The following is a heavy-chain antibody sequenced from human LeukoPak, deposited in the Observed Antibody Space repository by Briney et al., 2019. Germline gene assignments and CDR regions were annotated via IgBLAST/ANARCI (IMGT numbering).Heavy chain of an antibody. Sequence: ASVKVSCKASGYTFTSYDINWVRQATGHGLEWMGWMNPNSGNTGYAQKFQGRVTMTRNTSISTAYMELSSLRSEDTAVYYCARGHHNYGDFDYWGQGTLVTVSS. CDR3: ARGHHNYGDFDY. J-gene: IGHJ4*02. CDR1: GYTFTSYD. D-gene: IGHD4-17*01. V-gene: IGHV1-8*01. CDR2: MNPNSGNT.